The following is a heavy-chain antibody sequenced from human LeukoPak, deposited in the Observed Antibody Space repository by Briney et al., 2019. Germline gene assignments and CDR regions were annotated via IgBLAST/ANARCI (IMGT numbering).Heavy chain of an antibody. Sequence: GGSLRLSCAASGFTFSSYAMHWVRQAPGKGLEWVAVISYDGSNKYYADSVKGRFTISRDNSKNTLYLQMNSLRAEDTAVYYCARSHQGVRGVLLYYYGMDVWGQGTTVTVSS. V-gene: IGHV3-30*04. D-gene: IGHD3-10*01. CDR3: ARSHQGVRGVLLYYYGMDV. CDR2: ISYDGSNK. CDR1: GFTFSSYA. J-gene: IGHJ6*02.